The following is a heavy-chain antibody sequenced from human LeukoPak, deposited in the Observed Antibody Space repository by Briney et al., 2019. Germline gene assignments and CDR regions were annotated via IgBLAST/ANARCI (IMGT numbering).Heavy chain of an antibody. CDR3: ARGEPLLLFDY. J-gene: IGHJ4*02. V-gene: IGHV3-21*01. CDR1: GFPFSSYS. Sequence: GGSLRLSCAVSGFPFSSYSMNWVRQAPGKGLEWVSSISSYPTYIYYADSVKGRFTVSRDNAKNSLYLQMNSLRAEDTALYYCARGEPLLLFDYWGQGTLVTVSS. D-gene: IGHD2-15*01. CDR2: ISSYPTYI.